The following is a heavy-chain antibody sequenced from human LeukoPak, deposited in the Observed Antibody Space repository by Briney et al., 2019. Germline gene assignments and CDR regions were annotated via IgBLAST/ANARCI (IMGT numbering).Heavy chain of an antibody. D-gene: IGHD3-16*01. CDR2: IYISGST. CDR1: GGSISSYY. CDR3: ARQGFGSSYFDY. Sequence: SETLSLTCTVSGGSISSYYWSWIRQPAGKGLEWIGRIYISGSTNYNPSLKSRVTISLDTSKNQFSLKLSSVTAADTAVYYCARQGFGSSYFDYWGQGTLVTVSS. J-gene: IGHJ4*02. V-gene: IGHV4-4*07.